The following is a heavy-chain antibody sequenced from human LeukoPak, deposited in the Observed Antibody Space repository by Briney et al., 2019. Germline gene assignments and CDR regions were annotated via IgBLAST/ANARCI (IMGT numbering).Heavy chain of an antibody. D-gene: IGHD3-10*01. CDR1: GGSFSGYY. J-gene: IGHJ4*02. CDR2: INHSGST. Sequence: SETLSLTCAVYGGSFSGYYWSWIRQPSGKGLEWIGEINHSGSTNYNPSLKSRVTISVDKSKNQFSLKLTSVTAADTAVYYCARDYYGSGNYIDYWGQGTLVTVSS. V-gene: IGHV4-34*01. CDR3: ARDYYGSGNYIDY.